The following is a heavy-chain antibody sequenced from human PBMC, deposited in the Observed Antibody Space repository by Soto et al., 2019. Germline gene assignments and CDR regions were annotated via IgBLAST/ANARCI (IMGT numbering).Heavy chain of an antibody. Sequence: QVQLQESGPGLVKPSQTLSLTCTVSGGSISSGGYSWSWIRQHPRKGLEWIGYIFYSGSTSYNPSLKSRVTISVDTSKNQFSLKVSSVTAADTAVYYCARGVLHWGQGTLVTVSS. CDR1: GGSISSGGYS. J-gene: IGHJ4*02. CDR3: ARGVLH. CDR2: IFYSGST. V-gene: IGHV4-31*03.